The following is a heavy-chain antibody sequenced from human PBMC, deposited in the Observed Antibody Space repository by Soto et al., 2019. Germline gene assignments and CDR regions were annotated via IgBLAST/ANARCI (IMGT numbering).Heavy chain of an antibody. CDR1: GGSITGYY. J-gene: IGHJ4*02. D-gene: IGHD5-18*01. V-gene: IGHV4-59*01. Sequence: QVQLQESGPGLVKPSETLSLTCTVSGGSITGYYWTWVRQPPGKGLAWLGYVFYKGHTNYNPALKIRVTISVDTSANQFSLRLSSVAAADTAVYYCASSGDSFGFTDYWGQGTLVTVSS. CDR3: ASSGDSFGFTDY. CDR2: VFYKGHT.